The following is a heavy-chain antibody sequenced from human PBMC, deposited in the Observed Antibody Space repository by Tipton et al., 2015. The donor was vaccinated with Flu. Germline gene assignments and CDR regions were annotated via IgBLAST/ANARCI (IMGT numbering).Heavy chain of an antibody. V-gene: IGHV4-61*02. J-gene: IGHJ4*02. CDR3: ARSPSYSGSGVYPYYFDD. Sequence: TLSLTCTVSGGFITSSSYYWSWIRQSAGKGLEWIGRIYTTGSTNYNPSLRSRVTISGDTSKNHFSVQLSSVTAADTAVYYCARSPSYSGSGVYPYYFDDWGQGTLVTVSS. D-gene: IGHD3-10*01. CDR2: IYTTGST. CDR1: GGFITSSSYY.